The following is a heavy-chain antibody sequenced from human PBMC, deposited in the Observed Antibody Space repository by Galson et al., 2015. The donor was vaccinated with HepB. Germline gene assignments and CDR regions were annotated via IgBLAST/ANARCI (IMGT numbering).Heavy chain of an antibody. CDR3: ARASGLSLPTVYYGMDV. V-gene: IGHV3-23*01. CDR2: ISGGGGST. CDR1: GFTFSSYA. J-gene: IGHJ6*02. D-gene: IGHD5/OR15-5a*01. Sequence: SLRLSCAASGFTFSSYAMSWVRQAPGKGLEWVSAISGGGGSTYYADSVKGRFTISRDNSKNTLYLQMNSLRAEDTAVYYCARASGLSLPTVYYGMDVWGQGTTVTVSS.